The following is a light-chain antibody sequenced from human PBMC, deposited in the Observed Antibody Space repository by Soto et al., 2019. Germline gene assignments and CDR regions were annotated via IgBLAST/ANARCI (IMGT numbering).Light chain of an antibody. CDR2: GAS. CDR3: QQYVSSPWA. Sequence: EIVFAQSPGTLSLSPGERATLSCRASQSVTNSFLAWYQQKPGQAPRLLIYGASRRATGIPDRFTGSGSGTDFTLTISRXEPEDFAVYYCQQYVSSPWAFGQGTKVDNK. V-gene: IGKV3-20*01. J-gene: IGKJ1*01. CDR1: QSVTNSF.